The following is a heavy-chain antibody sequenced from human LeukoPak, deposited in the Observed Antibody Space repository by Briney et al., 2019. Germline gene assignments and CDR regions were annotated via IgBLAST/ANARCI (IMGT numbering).Heavy chain of an antibody. CDR3: ARDVEMATAELWYYYGMDV. CDR2: ISSSSSYI. J-gene: IGHJ6*02. D-gene: IGHD5-24*01. Sequence: GGSLRLSCAASGFTFSSYSMNWVRQAPGKGLEWVSSISSSSSYIYYADSVKGRFTISRDNAKNSLYLQMNSLRAEDTAVYYCARDVEMATAELWYYYGMDVWGQGTTVTVSS. CDR1: GFTFSSYS. V-gene: IGHV3-21*01.